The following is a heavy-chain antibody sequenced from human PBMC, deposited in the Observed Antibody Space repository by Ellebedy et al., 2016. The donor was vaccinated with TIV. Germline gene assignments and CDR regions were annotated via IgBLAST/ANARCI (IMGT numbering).Heavy chain of an antibody. Sequence: PGGSLRLSCAASGFTFSDYYINWIRQAPGKGLEWVSYISSSGSTIYYADSVKGRFTISRDNAKNSLYLQMNSLRAEDTAVYYCARVEGYCSGGSCYSAHLFDYWGQGTLVTVSS. CDR2: ISSSGSTI. CDR1: GFTFSDYY. D-gene: IGHD2-15*01. CDR3: ARVEGYCSGGSCYSAHLFDY. J-gene: IGHJ4*02. V-gene: IGHV3-11*01.